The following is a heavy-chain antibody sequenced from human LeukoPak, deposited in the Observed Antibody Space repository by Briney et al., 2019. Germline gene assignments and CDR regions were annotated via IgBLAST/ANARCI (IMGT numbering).Heavy chain of an antibody. CDR2: IYHSGDT. V-gene: IGHV4-38-2*02. CDR1: GYSISSGYY. CDR3: ASGLRYFDLYY. J-gene: IGHJ4*02. Sequence: PSETLSLTCSVSGYSISSGYYWGWIRQAPGKGLEFIGYIYHSGDTYYNPSLKTRVTMSVDTSRNQFSLKMNSVTAADTAVYYCASGLRYFDLYYWGQGTLVTVSS. D-gene: IGHD3-9*01.